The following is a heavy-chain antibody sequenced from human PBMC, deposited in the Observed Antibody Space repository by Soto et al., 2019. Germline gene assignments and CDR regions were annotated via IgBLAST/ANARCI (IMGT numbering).Heavy chain of an antibody. CDR3: AREGIFGVPTGGYCMDV. CDR1: GGTFSSYA. D-gene: IGHD3-3*01. Sequence: QVQLVQSGAEVKKPGSSVKVSCKASGGTFSSYAISWVRQAPGQGLEWMGGIIPIFGTANYAQKFQGRVTITAGECTSTACMELSSLRSEDTAVYYCAREGIFGVPTGGYCMDVLGQGSTVTVSS. CDR2: IIPIFGTA. V-gene: IGHV1-69*01. J-gene: IGHJ6*02.